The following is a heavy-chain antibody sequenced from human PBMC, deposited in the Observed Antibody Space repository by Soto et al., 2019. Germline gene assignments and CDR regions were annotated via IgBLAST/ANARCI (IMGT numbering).Heavy chain of an antibody. CDR2: INSDGSTT. CDR3: ARDIGGVTASDAFDV. CDR1: GFTFSHYW. J-gene: IGHJ3*01. D-gene: IGHD2-21*02. V-gene: IGHV3-74*01. Sequence: EAQLVESGGGLVQPGGSLRLSCAASGFTFSHYWMHWVRQTPGKGLVWISRINSDGSTTSSADSVRGRFSMSRDNAKNSLYLQMNSLRADDTAVYFCARDIGGVTASDAFDVWGHGTMVTVSS.